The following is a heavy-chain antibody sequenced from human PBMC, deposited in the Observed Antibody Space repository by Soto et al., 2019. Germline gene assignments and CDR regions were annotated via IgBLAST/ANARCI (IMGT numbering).Heavy chain of an antibody. CDR1: GFTFSSYS. Sequence: EVQLVESGGGLVQPGGSLRLSCAASGFTFSSYSMNWVRQAPGKGLEWVSYISSSGSTIYYADSVRGRFTISRDNAKNSLYLQMNILRDEYTAVYYCARAGYRSVDYWGQGTLVTVSS. CDR2: ISSSGSTI. J-gene: IGHJ4*02. CDR3: ARAGYRSVDY. D-gene: IGHD3-3*01. V-gene: IGHV3-48*02.